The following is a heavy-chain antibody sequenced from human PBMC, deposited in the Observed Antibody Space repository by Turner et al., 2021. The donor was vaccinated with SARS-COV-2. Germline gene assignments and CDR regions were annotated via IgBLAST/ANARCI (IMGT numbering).Heavy chain of an antibody. V-gene: IGHV1-24*01. Sequence: QVQLVQSGAEVKKPGASVKVSCKVSGYTLTELSMHWVRQGPGKGLEWMGGFDPEDGKTIYAQNLQGRVTMTEDTSTDTAYMELRSLRSEDTAVYYCATHYDIVNPYYAPRGYSGMDVWGQGTAVTVSS. CDR2: FDPEDGKT. D-gene: IGHD3-9*01. CDR3: ATHYDIVNPYYAPRGYSGMDV. CDR1: GYTLTELS. J-gene: IGHJ6*02.